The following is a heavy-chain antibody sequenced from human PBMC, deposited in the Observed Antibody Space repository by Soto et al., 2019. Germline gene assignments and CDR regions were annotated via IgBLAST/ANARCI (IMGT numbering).Heavy chain of an antibody. V-gene: IGHV1-69*12. Sequence: QVQLVQSGAEVKKPGSSVKVSCKASGGTFSSYAISWVRQAPGQGLEWMGGIIPIFGTANYAQKFQGRVTITADDSTSTAYMELSSLRSEDTAVYYCAEGSIAVAGTNYYYYGMDVWGQGTTVTVSS. CDR2: IIPIFGTA. CDR3: AEGSIAVAGTNYYYYGMDV. CDR1: GGTFSSYA. J-gene: IGHJ6*02. D-gene: IGHD6-19*01.